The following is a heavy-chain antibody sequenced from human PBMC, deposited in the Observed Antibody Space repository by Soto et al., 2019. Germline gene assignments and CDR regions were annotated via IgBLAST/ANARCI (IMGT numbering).Heavy chain of an antibody. Sequence: SETLSLTCAISGDSVSSNSAAWNWIRQSPSRGLEWLGRTYYRSKWYNDYAVSVKSRITINPDTSKNQFSLQLNSVTPEDTAVYYCARDVSGYDYSYYYYGMDVWGQGTTVTVSS. J-gene: IGHJ6*02. CDR3: ARDVSGYDYSYYYYGMDV. D-gene: IGHD5-12*01. CDR2: TYYRSKWYN. CDR1: GDSVSSNSAA. V-gene: IGHV6-1*01.